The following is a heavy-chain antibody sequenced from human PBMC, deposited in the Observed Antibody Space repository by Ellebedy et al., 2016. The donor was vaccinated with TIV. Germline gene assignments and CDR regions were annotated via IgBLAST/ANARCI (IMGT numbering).Heavy chain of an antibody. V-gene: IGHV3-23*01. CDR3: AKDQDYGDYVKAFDI. CDR1: GFTFNIYA. CDR2: ISGSGSNT. J-gene: IGHJ3*02. D-gene: IGHD4-17*01. Sequence: GESLKISXAASGFTFNIYAMGWVRQAPGKGLEWVSAISGSGSNTYYADSVKGRFTISRDNSKDTLHLQMNSLRAEDTAVYYCAKDQDYGDYVKAFDIWGQGTVVTVSS.